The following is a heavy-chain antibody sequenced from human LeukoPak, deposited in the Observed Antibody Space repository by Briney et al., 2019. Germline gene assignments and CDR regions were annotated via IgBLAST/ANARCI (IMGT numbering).Heavy chain of an antibody. V-gene: IGHV4-38-2*02. CDR1: GYSISSGYY. CDR3: AGTTKGY. D-gene: IGHD4-17*01. J-gene: IGHJ4*02. CDR2: IYHSGST. Sequence: SSETLSLTCTVSGYSISSGYYWGWIRQPPGKGLEWIGSIYHSGSTYYNPSLKSRVTISVDTSKNQFSLKLSSVTAADTAVYYCAGTTKGYWGQGTLVTVSS.